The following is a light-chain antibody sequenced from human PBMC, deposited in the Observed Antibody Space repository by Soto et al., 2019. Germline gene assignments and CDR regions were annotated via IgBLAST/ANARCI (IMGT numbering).Light chain of an antibody. CDR3: QQYYSTSWT. CDR1: QSVLYSSNNKND. Sequence: DIVMTQSPDSLAVSLGERATINCKSSQSVLYSSNNKNDLAWYQQKPGQPPKLLIYWASTRESGVPDRFSGSGSGTDFTLTIRSLQAEDVAVYYCQQYYSTSWTFGQGTKVEIK. CDR2: WAS. V-gene: IGKV4-1*01. J-gene: IGKJ1*01.